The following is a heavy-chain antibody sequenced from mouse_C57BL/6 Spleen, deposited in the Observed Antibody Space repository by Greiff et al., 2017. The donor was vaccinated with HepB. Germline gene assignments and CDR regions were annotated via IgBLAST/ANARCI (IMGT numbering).Heavy chain of an antibody. J-gene: IGHJ4*01. D-gene: IGHD2-5*01. CDR2: IWSGGST. V-gene: IGHV2-2*01. Sequence: VKLMESGPGLVQPSQSLSITCTVSGFSLTSYGVHWVRQSPGKGLEWLGVIWSGGSTDYNAAFISRLSISKDNSKSQVFFKMNSLQADDTAIYYCARDPTIVTTRVYYAMDYWGQGTSVTVSS. CDR1: GFSLTSYG. CDR3: ARDPTIVTTRVYYAMDY.